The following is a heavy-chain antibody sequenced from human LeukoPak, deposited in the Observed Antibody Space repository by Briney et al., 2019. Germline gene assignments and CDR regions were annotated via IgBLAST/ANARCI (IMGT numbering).Heavy chain of an antibody. D-gene: IGHD3-10*01. V-gene: IGHV3-33*01. CDR1: GFTFSSYG. J-gene: IGHJ6*02. Sequence: PGRSLRLSCAASGFTFSSYGMHWVRQAPGKGLEWVAVIWYDGSNKYYSDSVKGRFTASRDNSKNMLFLQMNDLAVEDTAVYFCARGTRVQLPRYYYHGLALWGQGTTVIVSS. CDR2: IWYDGSNK. CDR3: ARGTRVQLPRYYYHGLAL.